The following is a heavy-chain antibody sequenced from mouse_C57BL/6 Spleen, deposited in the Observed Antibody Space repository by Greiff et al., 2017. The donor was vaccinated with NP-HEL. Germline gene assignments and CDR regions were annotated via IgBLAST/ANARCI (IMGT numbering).Heavy chain of an antibody. CDR2: IRNTANGYTT. CDR1: GFPFTDYY. Sequence: EVKVVESGGGLVQPGGSLSLSCAASGFPFTDYYMSWVRQPPGKALEWLGFIRNTANGYTTEYSASVKGRFTISRDNSQSILYLQMNALRAEDSATYYCARSYDFDYWGQGTTLTVSS. V-gene: IGHV7-3*01. CDR3: ARSYDFDY. J-gene: IGHJ2*01. D-gene: IGHD1-1*01.